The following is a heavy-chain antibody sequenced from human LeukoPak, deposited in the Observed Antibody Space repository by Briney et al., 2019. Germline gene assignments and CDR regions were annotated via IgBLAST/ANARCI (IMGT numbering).Heavy chain of an antibody. Sequence: SETLSLTCTVSGGSISSYYWSWIRQPPGKGLEWIGYIYYSGSTNYNPSLKSRVTISVDTSKNQLSLKLSSVTAADTAVYYCARHSPMVRGVMGWFDPWGQGTLVTVSS. CDR2: IYYSGST. CDR1: GGSISSYY. J-gene: IGHJ5*02. V-gene: IGHV4-59*08. D-gene: IGHD3-10*01. CDR3: ARHSPMVRGVMGWFDP.